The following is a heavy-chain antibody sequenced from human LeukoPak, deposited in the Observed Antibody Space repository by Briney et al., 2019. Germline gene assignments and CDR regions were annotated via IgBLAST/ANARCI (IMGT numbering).Heavy chain of an antibody. CDR2: ISGSGGST. Sequence: GGSLRLSCAASGFTFSSYAMSWVRQAPGKGLEWVSAISGSGGSTYYADTVKGRFTISRDNSKTTLYLQMNSLRAEDTAVYYCAKKDGDAFDIWGQGTMVTVSS. CDR3: AKKDGDAFDI. J-gene: IGHJ3*02. CDR1: GFTFSSYA. V-gene: IGHV3-23*01.